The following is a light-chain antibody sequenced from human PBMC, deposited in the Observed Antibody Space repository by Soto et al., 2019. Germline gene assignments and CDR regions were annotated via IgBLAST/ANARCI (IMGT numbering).Light chain of an antibody. CDR1: QSISGSF. J-gene: IGKJ1*01. CDR3: QYYGSSST. CDR2: GAS. V-gene: IGKV3-20*01. Sequence: VVLTQSPGTLSLSPGERATLSCRSSQSISGSFLAWYQQKPGQAPRPLLYGASIRATGIPDRFSGSESGTDFTLTISRLEPADFAVYYCQYYGSSSTFGQGTKVDI.